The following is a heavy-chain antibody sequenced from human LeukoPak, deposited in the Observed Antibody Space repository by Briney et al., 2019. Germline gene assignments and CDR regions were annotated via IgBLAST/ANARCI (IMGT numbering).Heavy chain of an antibody. Sequence: GEYLKISRKGPGHRFTSYWICWVRQMPGQGLVWLVVIYPADSGTRFSRCFQGQLTISADKSISTAYRQWSSLKASDTAMYYCARPTSHCSSTSCYYFDYWGQGTLVTVSS. J-gene: IGHJ4*02. CDR1: GHRFTSYW. CDR3: ARPTSHCSSTSCYYFDY. V-gene: IGHV5-51*01. CDR2: IYPADSGT. D-gene: IGHD2-2*01.